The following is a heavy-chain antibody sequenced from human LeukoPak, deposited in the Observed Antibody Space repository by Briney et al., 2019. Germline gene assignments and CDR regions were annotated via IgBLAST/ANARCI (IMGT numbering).Heavy chain of an antibody. CDR3: VRDAGGY. D-gene: IGHD1-14*01. Sequence: GGSLRLSCAASGFTFSSYGMHWVRQTPGKGLEWVAVISYGGSNKYYADSVKGRFTISRDNSENTLYLQMNSLRAEDTGVYFCVRDAGGYWGQGTLVTVSS. J-gene: IGHJ4*02. V-gene: IGHV3-30*03. CDR1: GFTFSSYG. CDR2: ISYGGSNK.